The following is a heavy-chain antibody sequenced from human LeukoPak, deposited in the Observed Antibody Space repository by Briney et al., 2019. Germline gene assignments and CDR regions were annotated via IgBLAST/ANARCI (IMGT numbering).Heavy chain of an antibody. Sequence: SETLSLTCTVSGGSISSGDYYWSWIRQPPGKGLEWIGYIYYSGSTYYNPSHKSRVTISVDTSKNQFSLKLSSVTAADTAVYYCASLPLELFFDYWGQGTLVTVSS. CDR3: ASLPLELFFDY. V-gene: IGHV4-30-4*08. CDR2: IYYSGST. J-gene: IGHJ4*02. D-gene: IGHD1-26*01. CDR1: GGSISSGDYY.